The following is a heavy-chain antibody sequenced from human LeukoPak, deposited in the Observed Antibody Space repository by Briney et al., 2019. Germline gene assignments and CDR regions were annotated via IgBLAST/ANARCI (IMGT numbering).Heavy chain of an antibody. J-gene: IGHJ4*02. Sequence: GGSLRLSCAASGFTFSSYGMHWVRQAPGKGLEWVAVISYDGSNKYYADSVKGRFTISRDNSKNTLYLQMNSLRAEDTAVYYCAKDYGLGGFFAYWAQGTLVTVSS. CDR2: ISYDGSNK. CDR3: AKDYGLGGFFAY. D-gene: IGHD3-10*01. V-gene: IGHV3-30*18. CDR1: GFTFSSYG.